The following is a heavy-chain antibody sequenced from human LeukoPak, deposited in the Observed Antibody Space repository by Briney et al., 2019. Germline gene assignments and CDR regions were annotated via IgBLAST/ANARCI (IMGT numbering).Heavy chain of an antibody. V-gene: IGHV1-8*01. CDR2: MNPNSGNT. CDR3: ARGRGSGHKENWFDP. Sequence: ASVEVSCKASGYTFTTYDINWVRQATGQGLEWMGWMNPNSGNTGYTQKFQGRVTMTRNTSINTAYMELSSLRSEDTAVYYCARGRGSGHKENWFDPWGQGTLVTVSS. J-gene: IGHJ5*02. CDR1: GYTFTTYD. D-gene: IGHD6-19*01.